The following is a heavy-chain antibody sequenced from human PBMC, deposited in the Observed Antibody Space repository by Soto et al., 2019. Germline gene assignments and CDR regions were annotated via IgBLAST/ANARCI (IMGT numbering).Heavy chain of an antibody. V-gene: IGHV1-69*13. CDR1: GGTFSSYA. CDR2: IIPIIGTP. Sequence: AVKVSCKASGGTFSSYAINWVRQAPGQGLEWMGGIIPIIGTPDYAQKFQGRVTITADASTRTASMVLSRLRSDDTAGYYCARERCVGECITTTCPKNFYYYAMDVWGQGTTVTVSS. CDR3: ARERCVGECITTTCPKNFYYYAMDV. J-gene: IGHJ6*02. D-gene: IGHD2-2*01.